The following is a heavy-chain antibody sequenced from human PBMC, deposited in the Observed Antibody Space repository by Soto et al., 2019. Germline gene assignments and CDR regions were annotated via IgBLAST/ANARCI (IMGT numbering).Heavy chain of an antibody. D-gene: IGHD3-9*01. V-gene: IGHV3-48*02. CDR2: ISSSSSTI. CDR3: AASNFDWLDWFDP. Sequence: EVQLVESGGGLVQPAGSLRLSCAASGFTFSSYSMNWVRQAPGKGLEWVSYISSSSSTIYYADSVKGRFTISRDNAKNSLYLQMNSLRDEDTAVYYCAASNFDWLDWFDPWGQGTLVTVSS. J-gene: IGHJ5*02. CDR1: GFTFSSYS.